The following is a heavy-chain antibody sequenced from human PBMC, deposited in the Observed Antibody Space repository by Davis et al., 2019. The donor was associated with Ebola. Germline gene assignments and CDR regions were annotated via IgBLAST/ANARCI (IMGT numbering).Heavy chain of an antibody. D-gene: IGHD2-2*01. CDR3: ARDAYGCSSTSCYYYYGMDV. CDR1: GFTFSSYS. V-gene: IGHV3-48*02. CDR2: ISSSSSTI. J-gene: IGHJ6*02. Sequence: GGSLRLSCAASGFTFSSYSMNWVRQAPGKGLEWVSYISSSSSTIYYADSVKGRFTISRDNAKNSLYLQMNSLRDEDTAVYYCARDAYGCSSTSCYYYYGMDVWGQGTTVTVSS.